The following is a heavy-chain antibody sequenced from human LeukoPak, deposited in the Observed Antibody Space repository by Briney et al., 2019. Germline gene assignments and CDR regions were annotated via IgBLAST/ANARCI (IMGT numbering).Heavy chain of an antibody. CDR3: ASLSNWFDP. CDR1: GGSISSYY. Sequence: PSETLSLTCTVSGGSISSYYWSWIRQPPGKGLEWIGYIYYSGSRSTNYNLSLESRVTISVDTSKNQLSLKLSSVTAADTAVYYCASLSNWFDPWGQGTLVTVSS. CDR2: IYYSGSRST. D-gene: IGHD3-16*02. J-gene: IGHJ5*02. V-gene: IGHV4-59*01.